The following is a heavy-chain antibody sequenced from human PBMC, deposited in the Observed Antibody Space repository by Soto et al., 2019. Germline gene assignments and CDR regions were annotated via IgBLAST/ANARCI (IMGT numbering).Heavy chain of an antibody. J-gene: IGHJ6*03. Sequence: PSETLSLTCTVSGGSVSSYHWTWIRQSPGQGLEWIGYIFYNGSTDYNPSLKSRATISLDTSKNQFSLKLSSVTAADTAVYYCASQINYYYMDVWGKGTTVTVSS. CDR1: GGSVSSYH. CDR3: ASQINYYYMDV. CDR2: IFYNGST. V-gene: IGHV4-59*08.